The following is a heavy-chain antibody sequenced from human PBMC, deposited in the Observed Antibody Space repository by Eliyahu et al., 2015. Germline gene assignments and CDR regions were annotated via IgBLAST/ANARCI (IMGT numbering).Heavy chain of an antibody. CDR3: ARDGLWSNNWFDR. J-gene: IGHJ5*02. D-gene: IGHD3-3*01. Sequence: QVQLVQSGAEAKMTGASVKVSCKASGYTFTDHYVHWVRQAPGQGPEWMGLINPNSGDTKSAQRFQGRVTMTRDTSISTVYLEVNRLRIDDTAVYFCARDGLWSNNWFDRWGQGTLVTVSS. CDR1: GYTFTDHY. CDR2: INPNSGDT. V-gene: IGHV1-2*02.